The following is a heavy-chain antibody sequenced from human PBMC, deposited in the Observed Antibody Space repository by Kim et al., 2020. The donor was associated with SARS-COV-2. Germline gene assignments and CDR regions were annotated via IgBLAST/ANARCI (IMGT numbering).Heavy chain of an antibody. J-gene: IGHJ6*02. CDR1: GGSISSSSYY. Sequence: SETLSLTCTVPGGSISSSSYYWGWIRQPPGKGLEWIGSIYYRGSTYYHPSLKSRATISVDTSKNQFSLKLSSVTAADPAVYYCARQCFGYYYDYYGMDVWGRGATVTVSS. D-gene: IGHD3-10*01. V-gene: IGHV4-39*01. CDR2: IYYRGST. CDR3: ARQCFGYYYDYYGMDV.